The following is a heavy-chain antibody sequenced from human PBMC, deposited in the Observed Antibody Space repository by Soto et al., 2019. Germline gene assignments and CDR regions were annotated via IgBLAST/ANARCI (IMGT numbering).Heavy chain of an antibody. CDR1: GFTFSSYA. D-gene: IGHD6-13*01. CDR2: ISGSGGST. V-gene: IGHV3-23*01. Sequence: EVQLLESGGGLVQPGGSLRLSCAASGFTFSSYAMSWVRQAPGKGLEWVSAISGSGGSTYYADSVKGRFTISRDNSKNTLYMQMNSLRAEDTAVYYCAKDRAAAGRSDDYWGQGTLVTVSS. J-gene: IGHJ4*02. CDR3: AKDRAAAGRSDDY.